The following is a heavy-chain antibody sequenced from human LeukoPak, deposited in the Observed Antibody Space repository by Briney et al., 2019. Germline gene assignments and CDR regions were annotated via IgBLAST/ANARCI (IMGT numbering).Heavy chain of an antibody. V-gene: IGHV3-66*01. J-gene: IGHJ4*02. CDR1: GFTFSSYA. CDR3: ARAPSNAHFDY. CDR2: IYSGGST. D-gene: IGHD3-3*02. Sequence: GGSLRLSCAASGFTFSSYAMSWVRQAPGKGLEWVSLIYSGGSTYYADSVKGRFTISRDNSNNTVYLQMNSLRAEDTAVYYCARAPSNAHFDYWGQGTLVTVSS.